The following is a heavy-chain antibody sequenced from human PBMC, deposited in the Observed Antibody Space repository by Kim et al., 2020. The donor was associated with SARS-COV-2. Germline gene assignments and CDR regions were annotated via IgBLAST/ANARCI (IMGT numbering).Heavy chain of an antibody. CDR1: GFTFSSYA. CDR2: ISGSGGST. CDR3: AKDRFRTIFGVVIIGEGWFEP. J-gene: IGHJ5*02. V-gene: IGHV3-23*01. D-gene: IGHD3-3*01. Sequence: GGSLRLFCAASGFTFSSYAMSWVRQALGKGLEWVSAISGSGGSTYYADSVKGRFTISRDNSKNTLYLQMNSLRDEDTAVYYCAKDRFRTIFGVVIIGEGWFEPWSQGTLVTVS.